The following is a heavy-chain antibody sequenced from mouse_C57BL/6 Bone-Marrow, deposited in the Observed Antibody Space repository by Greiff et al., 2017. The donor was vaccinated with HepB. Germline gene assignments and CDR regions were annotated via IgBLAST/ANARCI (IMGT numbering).Heavy chain of an antibody. J-gene: IGHJ2*01. CDR2: IDPENGDT. Sequence: VQLQQSGAELVRPGASVKLSCTASGFNIKDDYMHWVKQRPEQGLEWIGWIDPENGDTEYASKFQGKATITADTSSNTAYLQLSSLTSEDTAVYYCTLYYYGRYWGQGTTLTVSS. V-gene: IGHV14-4*01. CDR3: TLYYYGRY. CDR1: GFNIKDDY. D-gene: IGHD1-1*01.